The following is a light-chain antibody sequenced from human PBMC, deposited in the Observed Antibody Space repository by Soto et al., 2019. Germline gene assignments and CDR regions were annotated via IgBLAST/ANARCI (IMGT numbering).Light chain of an antibody. V-gene: IGLV3-21*02. CDR1: IIGVRS. Sequence: SYELTQPPSVSVAPGQTAAIPCGGDIIGVRSVHWYRQTPGQTPILVVYDDSDGPSGIPGRFSGSKTGTLATLTISRVEAGDEADYYCQVWDSRSDHVLFGGGTKLTVL. J-gene: IGLJ3*02. CDR2: DDS. CDR3: QVWDSRSDHVL.